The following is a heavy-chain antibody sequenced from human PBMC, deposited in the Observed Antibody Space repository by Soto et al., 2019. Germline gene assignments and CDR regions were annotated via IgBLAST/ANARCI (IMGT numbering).Heavy chain of an antibody. V-gene: IGHV4-31*03. Sequence: TLYLTCSFSAGSISSGGYHLSWIRQHPGKGLDWIGYSYYRWTTYYNPALKSRVSISVDTSKNQFSLNLSSVTAADTAVYYCARASVLGFSEWFDXWGQGTLVTVSX. CDR2: SYYRWTT. D-gene: IGHD1-1*01. CDR1: AGSISSGGYH. CDR3: ARASVLGFSEWFDX. J-gene: IGHJ5*02.